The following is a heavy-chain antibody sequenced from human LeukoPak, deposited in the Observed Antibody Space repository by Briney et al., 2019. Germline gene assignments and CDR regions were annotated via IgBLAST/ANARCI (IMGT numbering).Heavy chain of an antibody. CDR2: SYYSGST. CDR1: VGSVNSGSYH. V-gene: IGHV4-61*01. J-gene: IGHJ4*02. CDR3: ARDIIVRGVWSDY. D-gene: IGHD3-10*01. Sequence: SVTLSLTCTVSVGSVNSGSYHCTWIRQPPGRGREWNGYSYYSGSTNYNPSPKNKVTISVDTSKNQFTLKLSSVTDADTAVYYCARDIIVRGVWSDYWGQGTLVTVSS.